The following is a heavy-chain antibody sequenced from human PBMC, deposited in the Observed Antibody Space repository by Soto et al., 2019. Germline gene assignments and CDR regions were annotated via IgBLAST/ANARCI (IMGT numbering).Heavy chain of an antibody. CDR3: ARDGCSGSNCLNWFDP. D-gene: IGHD2-15*01. V-gene: IGHV3-48*01. CDR1: GFTFSSYS. Sequence: PGGSLRLSCAASGFTFSSYSMNWVRQAPGKGLEWVSYISSSSTTKYYADSVKGRFTISRDNAKNSLYLQMNSLRVEDTAVYYCARDGCSGSNCLNWFDPWGQGTLVTVSS. J-gene: IGHJ5*02. CDR2: ISSSSTTK.